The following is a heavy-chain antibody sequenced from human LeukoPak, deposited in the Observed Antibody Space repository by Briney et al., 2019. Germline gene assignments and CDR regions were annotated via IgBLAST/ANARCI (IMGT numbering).Heavy chain of an antibody. CDR3: TRDKDCDFWSGYYTYYYYYMDV. Sequence: GGSLRLSCTASGFTCGDYAMRWFRQAPGKGLEGVGFIRSKAYGGTTEYAASVKGRFTISRDDSKSIAYLQMNSLKTEDTAVYYCTRDKDCDFWSGYYTYYYYYMDVWGKGTTVTVSS. CDR2: IRSKAYGGTT. V-gene: IGHV3-49*03. D-gene: IGHD3-3*01. CDR1: GFTCGDYA. J-gene: IGHJ6*03.